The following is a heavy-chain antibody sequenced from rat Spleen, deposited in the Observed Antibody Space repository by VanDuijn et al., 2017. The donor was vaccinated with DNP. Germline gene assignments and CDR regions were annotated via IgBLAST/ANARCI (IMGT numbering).Heavy chain of an antibody. V-gene: IGHV3-3*01. CDR3: ARIESSWNVMDA. CDR2: INSVGSA. Sequence: EVQLQESGPGLVRPSQSLSLTCSVTGSSITSRYKWNWIRKFPGNKLEWMGNINSVGSANFNPSLKSRISITRSTSENQFFLQINSVTTEDTATYYCARIESSWNVMDAWGQGASVTVSS. J-gene: IGHJ4*01. CDR1: GSSITSRYK. D-gene: IGHD1-2*01.